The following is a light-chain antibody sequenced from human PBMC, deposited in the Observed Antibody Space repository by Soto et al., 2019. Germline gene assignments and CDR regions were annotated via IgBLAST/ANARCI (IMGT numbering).Light chain of an antibody. J-gene: IGLJ1*01. V-gene: IGLV2-14*01. Sequence: QSALTQPASVSGSPGQSITISCTGTSSDVGGYNYVSWYQQHPGKAPKLMIYEVSNRPSGVSNRFSGSKSGNTASLTISGLQADDEADYYGSSYTSSSTLEVFGTGTQLTVL. CDR2: EVS. CDR1: SSDVGGYNY. CDR3: SSYTSSSTLEV.